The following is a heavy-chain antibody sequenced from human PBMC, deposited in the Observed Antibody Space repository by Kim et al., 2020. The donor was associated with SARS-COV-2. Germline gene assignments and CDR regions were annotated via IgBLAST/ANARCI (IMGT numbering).Heavy chain of an antibody. CDR2: YI. Sequence: YIYYADSVKGRFTISRDNAKNSLYLQMNSLRAEDTAVYYCARANGNWFDPWGQGTLVTVSS. D-gene: IGHD2-8*01. J-gene: IGHJ5*02. V-gene: IGHV3-21*01. CDR3: ARANGNWFDP.